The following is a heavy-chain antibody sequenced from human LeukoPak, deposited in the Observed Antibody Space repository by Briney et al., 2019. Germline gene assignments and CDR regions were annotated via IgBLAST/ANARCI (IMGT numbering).Heavy chain of an antibody. V-gene: IGHV3-15*01. CDR2: IKRKTDGGTT. Sequence: GGSLRLSCVASGFNFTNAWMSWVRQAPGKGLEWVGRIKRKTDGGTTDYAAPVKGRFTISRDDSKNTLFLQMNSLKTEDTAVYYCTTGAMVVSWGQGTLVTVSS. CDR1: GFNFTNAW. J-gene: IGHJ5*02. D-gene: IGHD5-18*01. CDR3: TTGAMVVS.